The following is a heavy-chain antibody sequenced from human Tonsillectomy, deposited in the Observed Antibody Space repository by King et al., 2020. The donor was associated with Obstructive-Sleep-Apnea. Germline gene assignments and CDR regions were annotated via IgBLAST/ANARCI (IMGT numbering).Heavy chain of an antibody. Sequence: GKLGEDGGGGGETGGARRRAGEESGFTFSSYAMRGVRQAPGKGMEGGATSRWSDDSTYYADSVKGRFTISRDNSKNTLYLQMDSLRAEDTAVFFCAKGTGRLAVAGCDFWGQGPLVTVSS. CDR3: AKGTGRLAVAGCDF. V-gene: IGHV3-23*04. J-gene: IGHJ4*02. D-gene: IGHD6-19*01. CDR1: GFTFSSYA. CDR2: SRWSDDST.